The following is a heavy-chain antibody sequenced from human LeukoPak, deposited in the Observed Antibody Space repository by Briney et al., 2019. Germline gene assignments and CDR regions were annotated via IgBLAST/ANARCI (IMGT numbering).Heavy chain of an antibody. J-gene: IGHJ6*02. CDR3: ARNLADV. V-gene: IGHV3-48*03. CDR1: GFTFRNYE. Sequence: GESLRLSCAASGFTFRNYEMNWVRQAPGKGLEWVSYISSSGTNIKYADSVRGRFTISRDNAKNSLYLQMNSLRAEDTAVYYCARNLADVWGQGTTVTVSS. CDR2: ISSSGTNI.